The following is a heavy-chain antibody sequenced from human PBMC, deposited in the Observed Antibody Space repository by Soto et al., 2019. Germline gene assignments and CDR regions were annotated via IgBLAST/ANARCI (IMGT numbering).Heavy chain of an antibody. Sequence: GRSLRLSCVASVFAVSNNYMNWFRQAPGKGLEWVSVVYSGGTTYYADSVRGRFTVSRDDSKNTLFLQMSSLRAEDTAVYYCARAGSPFDSDSSGYWGFDHWGQGTLVTVSS. CDR2: VYSGGTT. CDR3: ARAGSPFDSDSSGYWGFDH. D-gene: IGHD3-22*01. V-gene: IGHV3-53*01. CDR1: VFAVSNNY. J-gene: IGHJ4*02.